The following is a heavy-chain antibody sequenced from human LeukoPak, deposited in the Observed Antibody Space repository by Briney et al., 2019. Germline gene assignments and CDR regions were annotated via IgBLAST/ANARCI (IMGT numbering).Heavy chain of an antibody. D-gene: IGHD6-25*01. Sequence: SSETLSLTCTVSRGSISGYYWSWIRQPPGKGLEWIGYIYYSGSTNYNPSLKSRVTISAGTSENQFSLKLSSVTAADTAVYYCARSAIDAFDIWGQGTMVTVSS. CDR1: RGSISGYY. J-gene: IGHJ3*02. CDR3: ARSAIDAFDI. V-gene: IGHV4-59*08. CDR2: IYYSGST.